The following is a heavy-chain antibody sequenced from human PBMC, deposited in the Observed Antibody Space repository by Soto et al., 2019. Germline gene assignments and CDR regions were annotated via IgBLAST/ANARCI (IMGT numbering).Heavy chain of an antibody. CDR2: MHSSGYA. D-gene: IGHD3-22*01. Sequence: SETLSLTCTVSGASMSNYYGSWIRQPPGKGLEYIGYMHSSGYADYNSSLKSRVTMSVDTSRNQFSLRLSSVTVADTAVYYCARSKVTVITPNWFDPWGQGTLVTVSS. CDR1: GASMSNYY. V-gene: IGHV4-59*01. CDR3: ARSKVTVITPNWFDP. J-gene: IGHJ5*02.